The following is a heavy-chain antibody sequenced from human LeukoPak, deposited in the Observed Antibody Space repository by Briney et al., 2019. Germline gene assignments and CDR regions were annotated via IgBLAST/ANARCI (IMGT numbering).Heavy chain of an antibody. CDR2: ISSSSSYI. CDR1: GFTFSSYS. CDR3: GRDLFMIVVPGQNVLDY. V-gene: IGHV3-21*01. Sequence: PGGSLRLSCAASGFTFSSYSMNWVRQAPGKGLEWVSSISSSSSYIYYADSVKGRFTISRDNAKISLYLQMNSLRAEDTAVYYCGRDLFMIVVPGQNVLDYWGQGTLVTVSS. D-gene: IGHD3-22*01. J-gene: IGHJ4*02.